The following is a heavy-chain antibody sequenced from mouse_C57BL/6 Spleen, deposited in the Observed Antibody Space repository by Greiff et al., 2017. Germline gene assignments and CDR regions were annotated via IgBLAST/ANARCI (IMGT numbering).Heavy chain of an antibody. CDR1: GYSFTGYY. V-gene: IGHV1-42*01. J-gene: IGHJ2*01. Sequence: VQLQQSGPELVKPGASVKISCKASGYSFTGYYMNWVKQSPEKSLEWIGEINPSTGGTTYNQKFKAKATLTVDKSSSTAYMQLKSLTSEDSAVXYWARKRGTAQARAYYCDYWGQGTTLTVSS. CDR2: INPSTGGT. CDR3: ARKRGTAQARAYYCDY. D-gene: IGHD3-2*02.